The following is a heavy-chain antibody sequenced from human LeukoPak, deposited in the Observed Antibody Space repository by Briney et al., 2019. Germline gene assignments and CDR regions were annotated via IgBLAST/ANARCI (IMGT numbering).Heavy chain of an antibody. D-gene: IGHD3-22*01. CDR1: GFTFSSYA. CDR3: ARVWADNFYYDSSGYYSYYFDY. J-gene: IGHJ4*02. V-gene: IGHV4-34*01. CDR2: INHSGST. Sequence: GSLRLSCAASGFTFSSYAMSWVRQAPGKGLEWIGEINHSGSTNYNPSLKSRVTISVDTSKNQFSLKLSSVTAADTAVYYCARVWADNFYYDSSGYYSYYFDYWGQGTLVTVSS.